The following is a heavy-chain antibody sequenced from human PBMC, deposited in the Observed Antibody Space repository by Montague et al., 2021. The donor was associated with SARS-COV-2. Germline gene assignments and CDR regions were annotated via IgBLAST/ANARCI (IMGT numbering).Heavy chain of an antibody. Sequence: SETLSLTCNVSGASISRSDYYWAWIRQPPGKGLELIGSIHNIGNTYYNPSLESRVTISVDTSENQFSLKLRSVIAADTAVHYCARLLPDGTVVATDIPFDSWGQGTLVTVSS. CDR2: IHNIGNT. CDR1: GASISRSDYY. D-gene: IGHD2-21*02. J-gene: IGHJ4*02. CDR3: ARLLPDGTVVATDIPFDS. V-gene: IGHV4-39*01.